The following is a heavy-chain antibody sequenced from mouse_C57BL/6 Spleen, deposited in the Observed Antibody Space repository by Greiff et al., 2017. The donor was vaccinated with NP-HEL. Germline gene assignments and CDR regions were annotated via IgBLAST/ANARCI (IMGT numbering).Heavy chain of an antibody. CDR3: ARRDITTVGGYFDV. D-gene: IGHD1-1*01. Sequence: VQLQQPGAELVKPGASVKLSCKASGYTFTSYWMHWMKQRPGQGLEWIGMIHPNSGSTNYNEKFKNKATLTVDKSSSTAYMQLSSLTSEDSAVFYCARRDITTVGGYFDVWGTGTTVTVSS. J-gene: IGHJ1*03. V-gene: IGHV1-64*01. CDR1: GYTFTSYW. CDR2: IHPNSGST.